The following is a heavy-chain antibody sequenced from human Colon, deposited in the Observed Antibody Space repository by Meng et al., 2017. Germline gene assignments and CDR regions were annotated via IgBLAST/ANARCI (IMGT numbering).Heavy chain of an antibody. CDR1: SGSLTNYF. V-gene: IGHV4-4*07. Sequence: GSLRLSCSVPSGSLTNYFWSWIRQPAGKGLEWIGRIYSTGGANYNPSLESRVTMSVDTAKNQVSLKLTSVTAADTAVYYCGRETPASTGRPLDSWGQGTLVTVSS. CDR2: IYSTGGA. J-gene: IGHJ4*02. CDR3: GRETPASTGRPLDS. D-gene: IGHD6-13*01.